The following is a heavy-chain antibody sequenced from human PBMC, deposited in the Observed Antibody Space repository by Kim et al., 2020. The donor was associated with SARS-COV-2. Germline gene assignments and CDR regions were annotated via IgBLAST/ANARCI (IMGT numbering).Heavy chain of an antibody. CDR1: GFSLSTYGVS. J-gene: IGHJ5*02. V-gene: IGHV2-5*02. CDR2: IYWDNDN. Sequence: SGPTLVNPTQTLTLTRTFSGFSLSTYGVSVGWIRRAPGKALEWLAVIYWDNDNRLSPFLETRLTITKDTFKNQVVLTMTNMDVADTATYFCAHSPSYNWFDAWGQGTLVTVSS. CDR3: AHSPSYNWFDA.